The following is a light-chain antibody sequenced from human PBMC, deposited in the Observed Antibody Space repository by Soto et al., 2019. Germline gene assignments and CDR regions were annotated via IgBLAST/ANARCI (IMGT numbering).Light chain of an antibody. J-gene: IGKJ2*02. CDR2: DAS. Sequence: DIQMTQSPSTLSASVGDRVTITCRASQSISSWLAWYQQKPGKAPKILIYDASSLESGVPSRFSGSGSGTECTLAISSLQPDDFATYYGQQYNSYPCTFGQGTKLEIK. CDR1: QSISSW. V-gene: IGKV1-5*01. CDR3: QQYNSYPCT.